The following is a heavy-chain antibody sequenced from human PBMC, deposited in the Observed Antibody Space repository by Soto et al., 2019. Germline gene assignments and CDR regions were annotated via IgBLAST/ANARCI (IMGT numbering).Heavy chain of an antibody. CDR2: IYYSGST. V-gene: IGHV4-31*03. Sequence: PSLTCTVSGGSISSGGYYWSWIRQHPGKGLEWIGYIYYSGSTYYNPSLKSRVTISVDTSKNQFSLKLSSVTAADTAVYYCVIVGHGSGHYYLFAYRGQGTLVTVSA. D-gene: IGHD3-10*01. J-gene: IGHJ4*02. CDR1: GGSISSGGYY. CDR3: VIVGHGSGHYYLFAY.